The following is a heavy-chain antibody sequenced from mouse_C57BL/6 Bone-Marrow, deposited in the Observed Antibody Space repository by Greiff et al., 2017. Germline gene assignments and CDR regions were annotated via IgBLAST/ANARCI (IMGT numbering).Heavy chain of an antibody. CDR2: INPYNGGT. D-gene: IGHD4-1*01. CDR3: TRNWDYFDY. V-gene: IGHV1-19*01. J-gene: IGHJ2*01. Sequence: EVKLVESGPVLVKPGASVKMSCKASGYTFTDYYMNWVKQSHGKSLEWIGVINPYNGGTSYNQKFKGKATLTVDKSSSTAYMELNSLTSEDSAVYYCTRNWDYFDYWGQGTTLTVSA. CDR1: GYTFTDYY.